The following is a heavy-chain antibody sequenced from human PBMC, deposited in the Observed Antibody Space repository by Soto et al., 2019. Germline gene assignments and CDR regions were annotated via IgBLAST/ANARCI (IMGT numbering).Heavy chain of an antibody. CDR3: ARDQGGVRGIIIMCFDY. Sequence: PGGSLRLSCAASGFTIGSYSMHWVRQTPGKGLEWVALISYDGSSEFYADSVKGRFTISRDNSKNTLYLQMNSLRPEDTAVYYCARDQGGVRGIIIMCFDYWGQGTLVTVPQ. D-gene: IGHD3-10*01. CDR2: ISYDGSSE. V-gene: IGHV3-30-3*01. CDR1: GFTIGSYS. J-gene: IGHJ4*02.